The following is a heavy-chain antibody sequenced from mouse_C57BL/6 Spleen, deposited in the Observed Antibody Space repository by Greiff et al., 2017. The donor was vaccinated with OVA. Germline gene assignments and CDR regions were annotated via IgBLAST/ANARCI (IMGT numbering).Heavy chain of an antibody. CDR3: AREENGNYWFAY. Sequence: QVQLKQSGPELVKPGASVKLSWKASGYAFSSSWMNWVKQRPGKGLEWIGRIYPGDGDTNYNGKFKGKATLTADKSSSTAYMQLSSLTSEDSAVYFCAREENGNYWFAYWGQGTLVTVSA. V-gene: IGHV1-82*01. CDR2: IYPGDGDT. CDR1: GYAFSSSW. D-gene: IGHD2-1*01. J-gene: IGHJ3*01.